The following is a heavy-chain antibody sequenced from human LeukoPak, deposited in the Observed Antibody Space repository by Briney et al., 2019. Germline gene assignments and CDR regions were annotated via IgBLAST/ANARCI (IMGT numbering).Heavy chain of an antibody. Sequence: GGSLRLSCAASGFTFSSYGMHWVRQAPGKGLEWVAVIWYDGSNKYYADSVKGRFTISRDNSKNTLYLQMNSLRAEDTAVYYCARDKNCSSTSCYARGGTNWFDPWGREPWSPSPQ. J-gene: IGHJ5*02. CDR1: GFTFSSYG. D-gene: IGHD2-2*01. V-gene: IGHV3-33*01. CDR2: IWYDGSNK. CDR3: ARDKNCSSTSCYARGGTNWFDP.